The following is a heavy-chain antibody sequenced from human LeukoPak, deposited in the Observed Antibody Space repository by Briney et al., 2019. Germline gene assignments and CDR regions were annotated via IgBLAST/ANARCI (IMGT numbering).Heavy chain of an antibody. V-gene: IGHV4-30-4*08. J-gene: IGHJ3*02. D-gene: IGHD3-3*01. Sequence: SETLSLTCTVSGGSISSGDYYWSWVRQPPGKGLEWIGYIYYSGSTYYNPSLKSRVTISVDTSKNQFSLKLSSVTAADTAVYYCARGYYDFWSGYPFEAFDIWGQGTMVTVSS. CDR3: ARGYYDFWSGYPFEAFDI. CDR2: IYYSGST. CDR1: GGSISSGDYY.